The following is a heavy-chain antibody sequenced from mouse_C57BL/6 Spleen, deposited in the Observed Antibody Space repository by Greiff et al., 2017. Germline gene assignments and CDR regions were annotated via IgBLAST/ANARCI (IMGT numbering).Heavy chain of an antibody. Sequence: VQLQQSGPELVKPGASVKIPCKASGYSFTDYNMNWVKQSNGKSLEWIGVINPNYGTTSYNQKFKGKATLTVDQSSSTAYMQLNSLTSEDSAVYYCASEATVVASYYFDYWGQGTTRTVSS. D-gene: IGHD1-1*01. J-gene: IGHJ2*01. CDR2: INPNYGTT. CDR1: GYSFTDYN. V-gene: IGHV1-39*01. CDR3: ASEATVVASYYFDY.